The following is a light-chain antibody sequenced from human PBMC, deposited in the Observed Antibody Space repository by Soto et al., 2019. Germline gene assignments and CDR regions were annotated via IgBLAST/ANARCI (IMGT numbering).Light chain of an antibody. Sequence: QSVLTQPPSVSGAPGQRVTISCTGSSSNIGAGYDVHWYQQLPGTAPKLLIYGNSNRPSGVPDRFSGSKSVTSASLAITGFQADDEADYYCQSYDSSLRVVVFVGGTKLTVL. CDR2: GNS. J-gene: IGLJ2*01. V-gene: IGLV1-40*01. CDR1: SSNIGAGYD. CDR3: QSYDSSLRVVV.